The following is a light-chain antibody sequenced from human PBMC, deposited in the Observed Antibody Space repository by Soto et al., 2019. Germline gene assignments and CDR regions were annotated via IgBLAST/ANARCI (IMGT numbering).Light chain of an antibody. CDR1: LDISYL. CDR2: AAS. CDR3: QQANSFPFT. V-gene: IGKV1-12*01. Sequence: DIQMTQSPSSVPASVGDRVTITCRASLDISYLLAWYQQKAGRAPKLLIYAASTLEGGVPSRFSGSGSGTHFTLTISSLQPEDFATYYCQQANSFPFTFGPGTKVDMK. J-gene: IGKJ3*01.